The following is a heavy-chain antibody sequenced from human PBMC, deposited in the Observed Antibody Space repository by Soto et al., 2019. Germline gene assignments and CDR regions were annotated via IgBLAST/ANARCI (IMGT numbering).Heavy chain of an antibody. J-gene: IGHJ4*02. V-gene: IGHV3-23*01. D-gene: IGHD1-1*01. CDR1: GSTFSDYS. CDR3: TKRATTVPTPGNYFDS. CDR2: LTRGGTS. Sequence: QPGGSLRLSCAASGSTFSDYSMSWVRQTPERGLEWVSTLTRGGTSYYADSVQGRFTVSRDNSKNTVSLQMHSLRAEDTALYYCTKRATTVPTPGNYFDSWGQGTLVTVSS.